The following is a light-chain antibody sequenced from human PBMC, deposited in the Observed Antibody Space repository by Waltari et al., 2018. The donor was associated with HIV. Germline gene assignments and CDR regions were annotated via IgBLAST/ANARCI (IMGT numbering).Light chain of an antibody. CDR2: AAS. J-gene: IGKJ2*01. V-gene: IGKV1-39*01. CDR1: QTISSY. CDR3: QQSYTTPYT. Sequence: DIQMTQSPSSLSASVGDRVTITCRASQTISSYLNWYQQKPGKAPKVLIYAASSLQSGVPSTFSGGGSGTNFTLTISSLQPEDYATYYCQQSYTTPYTFGQGTKLEMK.